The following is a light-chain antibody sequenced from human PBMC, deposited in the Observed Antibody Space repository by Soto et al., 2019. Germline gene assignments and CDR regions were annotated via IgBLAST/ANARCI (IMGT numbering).Light chain of an antibody. CDR3: QQYNSYTWT. J-gene: IGKJ1*01. Sequence: DIQMTQSPSTLYASVGDRVTITCRASQSISSWLAWYPQKPGKAPKLLICKAFSLESGVPSRFSGSGSGTEFTLTISSLQPDEFATDYCQQYNSYTWTFGQGTKVEIK. V-gene: IGKV1-5*03. CDR1: QSISSW. CDR2: KAF.